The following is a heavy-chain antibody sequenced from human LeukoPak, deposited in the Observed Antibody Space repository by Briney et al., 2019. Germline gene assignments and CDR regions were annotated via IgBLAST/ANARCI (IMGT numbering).Heavy chain of an antibody. D-gene: IGHD6-6*01. CDR3: ARDRWADSSSSFDY. CDR1: GGSFSGYY. CDR2: INRSGST. V-gene: IGHV4-34*01. Sequence: SETLSLTCAVYGGSFSGYYWSWIRQPPGKGLEWIGEINRSGSTNYNPSLKSRVTISVDTSKNQFSLKLSSVTAADTAVYYCARDRWADSSSSFDYWGQGTLVTVSS. J-gene: IGHJ4*02.